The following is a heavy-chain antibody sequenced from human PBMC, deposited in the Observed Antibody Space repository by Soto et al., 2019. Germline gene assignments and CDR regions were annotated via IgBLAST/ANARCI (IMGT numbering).Heavy chain of an antibody. Sequence: SETLSLTCAVYGGSFSGYYWSWIRQPPGKGLEWIGEINHSGSTNYNPSLKSRVTISVDTSKNQFSLKLSSVTAADTAVYYCARGQATAAGNFDYWGQGTLVTVSS. CDR3: ARGQATAAGNFDY. CDR1: GGSFSGYY. J-gene: IGHJ4*02. CDR2: INHSGST. D-gene: IGHD6-13*01. V-gene: IGHV4-34*01.